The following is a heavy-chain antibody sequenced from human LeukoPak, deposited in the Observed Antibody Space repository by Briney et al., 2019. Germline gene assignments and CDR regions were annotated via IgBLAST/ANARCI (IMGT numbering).Heavy chain of an antibody. V-gene: IGHV3-48*04. Sequence: PGGSLRLSCAASGFTFSSYSMNWVRQAPGKGLEWVSYISSSSSTIYYADSVKGRFTISRDNAKNSLYLQMNSLRAEDTAVYYCARDLPRIFWGQGTLVTVSS. CDR3: ARDLPRIF. CDR2: ISSSSSTI. J-gene: IGHJ4*02. CDR1: GFTFSSYS. D-gene: IGHD3-9*01.